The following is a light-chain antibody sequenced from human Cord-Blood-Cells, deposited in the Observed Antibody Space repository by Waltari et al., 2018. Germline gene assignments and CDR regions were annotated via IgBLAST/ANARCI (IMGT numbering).Light chain of an antibody. V-gene: IGLV2-23*02. CDR3: CSYAGSVV. J-gene: IGLJ2*01. CDR2: EVS. CDR1: SSDVGSYNL. Sequence: QSALTQPASVSGSPGQSITISCTGTSSDVGSYNLLSWYQQHPGKAPKLMIYEVSKRLAGVASRFSGSKAVNTASLTISGLQAEDEADYYCCSYAGSVVFGGGTTLTVL.